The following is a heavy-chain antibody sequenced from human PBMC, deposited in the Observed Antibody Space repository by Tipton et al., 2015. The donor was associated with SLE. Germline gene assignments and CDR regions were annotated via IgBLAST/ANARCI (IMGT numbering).Heavy chain of an antibody. D-gene: IGHD3-22*01. CDR3: ARHDFDDNGYYMHYFDY. CDR2: IHQSGNA. CDR1: GYSISNGYY. J-gene: IGHJ4*02. V-gene: IGHV4-38-2*01. Sequence: TLSLTCDVSGYSISNGYYWGWIRQPPGKGLEWIGSIHQSGNAYYNPSLKSRVFMSIDTSKNQLFLRLSSVTAADTAVYYCARHDFDDNGYYMHYFDYWGQGTLVTVSS.